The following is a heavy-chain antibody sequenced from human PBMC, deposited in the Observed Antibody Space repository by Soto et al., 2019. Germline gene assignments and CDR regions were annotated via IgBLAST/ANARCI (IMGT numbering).Heavy chain of an antibody. CDR3: ARLDIVVVPAAKWYYYYYMDV. V-gene: IGHV3-7*01. Sequence: GGSLRLSCAASGFTFSSYWMSWVRQAPGKGLEWVANIKQDGSEKYYGDSVKGRFTISRDKAKNSLYLQMNSLRAEDTAVYYCARLDIVVVPAAKWYYYYYMDVWGKGTTVTVSS. J-gene: IGHJ6*03. CDR1: GFTFSSYW. CDR2: IKQDGSEK. D-gene: IGHD2-2*01.